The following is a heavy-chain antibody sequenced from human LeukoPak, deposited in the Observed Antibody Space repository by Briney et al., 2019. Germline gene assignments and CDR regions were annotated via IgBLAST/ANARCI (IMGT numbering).Heavy chain of an antibody. D-gene: IGHD2-8*02. CDR1: GFTFSSYG. V-gene: IGHV3-33*01. CDR3: ARDLVFDY. CDR2: IWYDGSNK. J-gene: IGHJ4*02. Sequence: PGRSLRLSCAASGFTFSSYGMHWVRQAPGKGLEWMAVIWYDGSNKYYADSVKGRFTISRDNSKNTLYLQMNSLRAEDTAVYYCARDLVFDYWGQGTLVTVSS.